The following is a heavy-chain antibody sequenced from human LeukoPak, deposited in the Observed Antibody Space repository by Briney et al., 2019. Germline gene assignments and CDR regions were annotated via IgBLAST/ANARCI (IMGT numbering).Heavy chain of an antibody. CDR3: ARARMGIVATNLFRRPDYYYYYYMDV. CDR2: ISSSSSYI. J-gene: IGHJ6*03. Sequence: KAGGSLRLSCAASGFTFSSYAMNWVRQAPGKGLEWVSSISSSSSYIYYADSVKGRFTISRDNAKNSLYLQMNSLRAEDTAVYYCARARMGIVATNLFRRPDYYYYYYMDVWGKGTTVTVSS. V-gene: IGHV3-21*01. D-gene: IGHD5-12*01. CDR1: GFTFSSYA.